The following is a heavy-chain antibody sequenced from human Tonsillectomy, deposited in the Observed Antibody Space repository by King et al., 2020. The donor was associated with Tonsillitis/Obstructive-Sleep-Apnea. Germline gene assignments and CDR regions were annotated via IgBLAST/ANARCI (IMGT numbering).Heavy chain of an antibody. CDR3: ARDRERVRFLEWLLSRPGGFDP. CDR2: ISYDGSNK. V-gene: IGHV3-30*01. D-gene: IGHD3-3*01. CDR1: GFTFSSYA. Sequence: VQLVESGGGVVQPGRSLRLSCAASGFTFSSYAMHWVRQAPGKGLEWVAVISYDGSNKYYADSVKGRFTISRDNSKNTLYLQMNSLRAEDTAVYYCARDRERVRFLEWLLSRPGGFDPWGQGTLVTVSS. J-gene: IGHJ5*02.